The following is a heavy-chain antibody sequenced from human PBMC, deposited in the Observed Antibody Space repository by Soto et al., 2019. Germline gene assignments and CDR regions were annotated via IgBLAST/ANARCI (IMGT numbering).Heavy chain of an antibody. CDR3: TTDLAARYFFDN. V-gene: IGHV3-30-3*01. CDR2: ISYDGNNI. CDR1: GFTFSRSA. D-gene: IGHD6-13*01. Sequence: GGSLRLSCAASGFTFSRSAVHWVRQTPGGGLEWVALISYDGNNIFYAPSVKGRFTISRDNSKNTLHLQMNSLKTEDTAMYYCTTDLAARYFFDNWGQGTLVTVSS. J-gene: IGHJ4*02.